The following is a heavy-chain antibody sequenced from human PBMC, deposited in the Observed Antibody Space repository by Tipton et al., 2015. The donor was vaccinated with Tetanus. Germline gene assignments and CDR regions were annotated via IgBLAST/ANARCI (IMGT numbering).Heavy chain of an antibody. J-gene: IGHJ4*02. V-gene: IGHV4-39*07. Sequence: TLSLTCTVSGGSISSSYYYWGWIRQPPGKGLEWIGSLDYSGNTYYNSSLMSRVTISVDTSKNQFFLRLTSVTSADTAVYYCARANYDNSKKGPFDSWGQGTLVIVSS. CDR3: ARANYDNSKKGPFDS. D-gene: IGHD3-3*01. CDR1: GGSISSSYYY. CDR2: LDYSGNT.